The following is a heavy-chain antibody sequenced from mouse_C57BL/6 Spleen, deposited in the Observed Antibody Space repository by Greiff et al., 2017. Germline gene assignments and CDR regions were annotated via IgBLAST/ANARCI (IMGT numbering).Heavy chain of an antibody. Sequence: QVQLKQSGAELAKPGASVKLSCKASGYTFTSYWMHWVKQRPGQGLEWIGYINPSSGYTKYNQKFKDKATLTADKSSSAAYMQLSILTYEDSAVYYWARWGCSTKYYCAMDYWGQGTSVTVAS. D-gene: IGHD1-1*01. CDR3: ARWGCSTKYYCAMDY. J-gene: IGHJ4*01. V-gene: IGHV1-7*01. CDR2: INPSSGYT. CDR1: GYTFTSYW.